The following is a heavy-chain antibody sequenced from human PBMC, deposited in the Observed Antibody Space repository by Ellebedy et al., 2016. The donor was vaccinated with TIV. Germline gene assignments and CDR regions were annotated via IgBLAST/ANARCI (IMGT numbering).Heavy chain of an antibody. Sequence: SGPTLVKPTQTLTLTCTVSGFSLSAAEVGVGWIRQPPGKALEWLALIYWDDDKRYSPSLKSRLTITKETSRNQVVLTMTNMDPVDTGKYYCANRGVVNNGWYRGDGFDVWGQGTMVTVSS. J-gene: IGHJ3*01. V-gene: IGHV2-5*02. D-gene: IGHD6-19*01. CDR2: IYWDDDK. CDR1: GFSLSAAEVG. CDR3: ANRGVVNNGWYRGDGFDV.